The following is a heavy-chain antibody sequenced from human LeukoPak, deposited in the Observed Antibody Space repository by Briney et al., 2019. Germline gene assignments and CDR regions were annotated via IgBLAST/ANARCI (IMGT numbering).Heavy chain of an antibody. CDR1: GFTFSSYA. CDR2: ISSSGRNT. J-gene: IGHJ4*02. D-gene: IGHD2-21*02. V-gene: IGHV3-23*01. Sequence: PGGSLRLSCAASGFTFSSYAMSWVRQTPGKGLECVSSISSSGRNTYYADSVKGRFTISRDNSENTLYLQVSSLRAEDTAVYYCAKRDRPCSGDCSAPYYFDYWGQGTLVTVSS. CDR3: AKRDRPCSGDCSAPYYFDY.